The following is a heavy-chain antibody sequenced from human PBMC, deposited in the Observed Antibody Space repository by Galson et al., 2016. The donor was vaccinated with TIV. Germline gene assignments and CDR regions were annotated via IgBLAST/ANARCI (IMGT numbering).Heavy chain of an antibody. J-gene: IGHJ6*02. CDR2: TFYRSTWYN. Sequence: CAISGDSVSSNSAAWNWLRQSPSRGLEWLGRTFYRSTWYNDYAASLKRRITINPDTSKNQFSLQLTSVTPEDAAVYYCARGALDTDRQYYYYYGLDVWGQGTAVTVSS. V-gene: IGHV6-1*01. CDR3: ARGALDTDRQYYYYYGLDV. D-gene: IGHD1-1*01. CDR1: GDSVSSNSAA.